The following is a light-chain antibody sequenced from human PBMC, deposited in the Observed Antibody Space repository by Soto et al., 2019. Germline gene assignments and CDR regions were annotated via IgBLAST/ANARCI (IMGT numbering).Light chain of an antibody. V-gene: IGKV1-9*01. CDR3: QQLNSYPLT. Sequence: DIQMTQSPSALSASVGDRVTISCRASQTISTYLHWYQHKPGKAPKLLIYAASTLESGVPSRFSGSGSGTEFTLTISSLQPEDFATYYCQQLNSYPLTFGPGTKVDIK. CDR1: QTISTY. J-gene: IGKJ3*01. CDR2: AAS.